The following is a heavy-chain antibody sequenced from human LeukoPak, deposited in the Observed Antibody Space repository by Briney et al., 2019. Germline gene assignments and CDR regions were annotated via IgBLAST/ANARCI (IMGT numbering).Heavy chain of an antibody. CDR3: AKDRPNYYDSSGHYYRRDGDY. J-gene: IGHJ4*02. CDR2: ITGSGSLT. D-gene: IGHD3-22*01. Sequence: GGSLRLSCAASGFTFSTYAMSWVRQAPGKGLEWVSSITGSGSLTYYAGSVKGRFTISRDNSKNTLYLQMNSLRVEDTAVYYCAKDRPNYYDSSGHYYRRDGDYWGQGTLVTVSS. CDR1: GFTFSTYA. V-gene: IGHV3-23*01.